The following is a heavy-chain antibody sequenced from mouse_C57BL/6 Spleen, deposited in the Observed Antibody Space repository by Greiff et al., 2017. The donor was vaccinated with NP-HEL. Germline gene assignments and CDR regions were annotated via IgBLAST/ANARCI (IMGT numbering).Heavy chain of an antibody. V-gene: IGHV1-64*01. D-gene: IGHD1-1*01. CDR1: GYTFTSYW. CDR2: IHPNSGST. J-gene: IGHJ1*03. Sequence: QVQLQQPGAELVKPGASVKLSCKASGYTFTSYWMHWVKQRPGQGLEWIGMIHPNSGSTNYNEKFKSKATLTVDKSSSTAYMQLSSLTTEDSAVYYCARLRTTVEGGYFDYWGTGTTVTVSS. CDR3: ARLRTTVEGGYFDY.